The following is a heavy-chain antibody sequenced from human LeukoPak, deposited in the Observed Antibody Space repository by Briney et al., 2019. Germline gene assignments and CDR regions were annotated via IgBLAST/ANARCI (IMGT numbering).Heavy chain of an antibody. J-gene: IGHJ4*02. CDR1: GGSINSYY. V-gene: IGHV4-59*01. D-gene: IGHD3-16*01. Sequence: SETLSLTCTVSGGSINSYYWSWIRQPPGQGLEWIGYIYYSGNTNYNPSLKSRVTISVDTSKNQFSLKLSSVTAADTAVYYCARDYDPPGLWGQGTLVTVSS. CDR2: IYYSGNT. CDR3: ARDYDPPGL.